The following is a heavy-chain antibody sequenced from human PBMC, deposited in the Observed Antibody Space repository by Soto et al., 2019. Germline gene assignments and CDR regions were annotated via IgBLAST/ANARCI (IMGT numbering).Heavy chain of an antibody. Sequence: SETLSLTCTVSGGSISSSSYYWSWIGQPTGQGLEWIGSIYYSGSTYYNPSLKSRVTISVDTSKNQFSLKLSSVTAADTAVYYCARDYRVITLGGVIVRYFDYWGQGTLVTVSS. V-gene: IGHV4-39*02. CDR1: GGSISSSSYY. D-gene: IGHD3-16*02. CDR3: ARDYRVITLGGVIVRYFDY. CDR2: IYYSGST. J-gene: IGHJ4*02.